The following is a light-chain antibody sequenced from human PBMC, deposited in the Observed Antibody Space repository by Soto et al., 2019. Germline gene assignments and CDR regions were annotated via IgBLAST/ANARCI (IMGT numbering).Light chain of an antibody. CDR3: QQYGSSPPET. CDR1: QSVSSSY. Sequence: EIVLTQSPGTLSLYPGERATLSCRAIQSVSSSYLAWYQQKPGQAPRLLIYGASSRATGIPDRFSGSGSGTDFTLTISRLEPEDFAVYYCQQYGSSPPETFCQRANVDIK. J-gene: IGKJ1*01. CDR2: GAS. V-gene: IGKV3-20*01.